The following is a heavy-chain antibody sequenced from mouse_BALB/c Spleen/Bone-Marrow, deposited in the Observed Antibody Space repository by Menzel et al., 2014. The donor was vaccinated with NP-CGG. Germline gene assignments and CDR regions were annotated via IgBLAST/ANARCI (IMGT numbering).Heavy chain of an antibody. CDR1: GFTFSSFG. V-gene: IGHV5-17*02. D-gene: IGHD4-1*01. Sequence: EVQLVESGGGLVQPGGSRKLSCAASGFTFSSFGMHWVRQAPEKGLEWVAYISSGSTAIFYADTVKGRFTISRDNPKNTLFLQMTSLRSEDTAMYYCTRGGNWDDFDVWGAGTTVTVSS. CDR3: TRGGNWDDFDV. J-gene: IGHJ1*01. CDR2: ISSGSTAI.